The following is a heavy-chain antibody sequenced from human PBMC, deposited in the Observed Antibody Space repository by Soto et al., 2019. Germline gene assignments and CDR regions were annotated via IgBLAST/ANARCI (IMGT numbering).Heavy chain of an antibody. Sequence: EVQLLESGGGLVQPGGSLRLSCAASGFTFSNYAMDWVRQAPGKGLEWVSVIRSSGDSTYYADSVKGRFIVSRDNSRNTLFLQASSLRAEDTAIYYCVKELSRCSGRGAFDIWGRGTLVTVSS. CDR3: VKELSRCSGRGAFDI. CDR1: GFTFSNYA. V-gene: IGHV3-23*01. D-gene: IGHD6-19*01. CDR2: IRSSGDST. J-gene: IGHJ3*02.